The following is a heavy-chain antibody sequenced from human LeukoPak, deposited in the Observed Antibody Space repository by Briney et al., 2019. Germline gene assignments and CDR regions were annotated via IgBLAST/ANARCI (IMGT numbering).Heavy chain of an antibody. Sequence: GGSLRLSCAASGFTVSRNYMSWVRQAPGKGLEWVSVIYSADSAYYADSVRGRFTISRDNSKNTLYLQMNSLRADDTAVYYCAREVGGGATNYFDYWGQGILVTVSS. D-gene: IGHD1-26*01. CDR1: GFTVSRNY. J-gene: IGHJ4*02. CDR3: AREVGGGATNYFDY. CDR2: IYSADSA. V-gene: IGHV3-53*01.